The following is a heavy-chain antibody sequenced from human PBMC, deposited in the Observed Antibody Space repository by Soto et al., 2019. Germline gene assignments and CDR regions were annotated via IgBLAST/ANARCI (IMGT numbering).Heavy chain of an antibody. CDR3: ASMIGDPVLSFDT. CDR2: IFYSGST. D-gene: IGHD3-10*02. CDR1: GGSISSYY. V-gene: IGHV4-59*01. Sequence: QVQLQESGPGLVKPSETLSLTCTVSGGSISSYYWSWIRQPPGKGLECIGFIFYSGSTSYNPSLKRRVTISIDTSEYQLSLKQNSVTAADTAVYYCASMIGDPVLSFDTWGQGTLVAVSS. J-gene: IGHJ5*02.